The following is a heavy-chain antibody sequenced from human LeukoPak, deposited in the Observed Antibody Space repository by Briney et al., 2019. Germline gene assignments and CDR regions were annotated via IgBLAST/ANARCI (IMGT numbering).Heavy chain of an antibody. Sequence: PSQTLSLTRTVSGGPISSWDYYWSWIRQPPGKGLEWIGYIHSSGSTYYNPSLKSRVTISVDTSKNQFSLRLSSVTAADTAVYYCATKPNGDYYFDYWGQGTLVTVSS. V-gene: IGHV4-30-4*01. CDR2: IHSSGST. D-gene: IGHD4-17*01. CDR1: GGPISSWDYY. J-gene: IGHJ4*02. CDR3: ATKPNGDYYFDY.